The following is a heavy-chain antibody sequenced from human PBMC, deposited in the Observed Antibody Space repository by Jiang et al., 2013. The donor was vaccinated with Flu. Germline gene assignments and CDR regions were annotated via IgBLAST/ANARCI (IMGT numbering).Heavy chain of an antibody. CDR2: INPSGGST. D-gene: IGHD2-2*01. Sequence: SVKVSCKASGYTFTSYYMHWVRQAPGQGLEWMGIINPSGGSTSYAQKFQGRVTMTRDTSTSTVYMELSSLRSEDTAVYYCARAARPKWDIVVVPAAGRYFDYWGQGTLVTVSS. CDR1: GYTFTSYY. V-gene: IGHV1-46*01. CDR3: ARAARPKWDIVVVPAAGRYFDY. J-gene: IGHJ4*02.